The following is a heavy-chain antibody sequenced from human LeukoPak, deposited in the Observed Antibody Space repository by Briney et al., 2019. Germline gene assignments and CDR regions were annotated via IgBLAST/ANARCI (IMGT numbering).Heavy chain of an antibody. CDR3: ARDQERMAIRLGACDY. V-gene: IGHV3-30*04. CDR1: GFTFGDYA. D-gene: IGHD2-2*02. J-gene: IGHJ4*02. CDR2: ISYDGSNK. Sequence: QTGGSLRLSCTASGFTFGDYAMHWVRQAPGKGLEWVAVISYDGSNKYYADSVKGRFTISRDNSKNTLYLQMNSLRAEDTAVYYCARDQERMAIRLGACDYWGQGTLVTVSS.